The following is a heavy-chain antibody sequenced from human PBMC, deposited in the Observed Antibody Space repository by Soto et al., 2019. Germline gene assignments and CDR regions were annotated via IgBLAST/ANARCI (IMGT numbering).Heavy chain of an antibody. Sequence: GVSLRLSCAASGFTFSSYAMHWVRQAPGKGLEWVAVISYDGSNKYYADSVKGRFTISRDNSKNTLYLQMNSLRAEDTAVYYCARMYSSSTRTQSNNWFDPWGQGTLVTVAS. CDR3: ARMYSSSTRTQSNNWFDP. V-gene: IGHV3-30-3*01. D-gene: IGHD6-13*01. J-gene: IGHJ5*02. CDR1: GFTFSSYA. CDR2: ISYDGSNK.